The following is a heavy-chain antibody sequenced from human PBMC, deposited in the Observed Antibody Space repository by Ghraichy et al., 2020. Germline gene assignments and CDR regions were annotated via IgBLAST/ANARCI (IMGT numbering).Heavy chain of an antibody. Sequence: GGSLRLSCAASGFTFSSYGMHWVRQAPGKGLEWVAVIWYDGSNKYYADSVKGRFTISRDNSKNTLYLQMNSLRAEDTAVYYCARDTDYYDSSGYYSHDDAFDIWGQGTMVTVSS. J-gene: IGHJ3*02. CDR2: IWYDGSNK. CDR3: ARDTDYYDSSGYYSHDDAFDI. CDR1: GFTFSSYG. V-gene: IGHV3-33*01. D-gene: IGHD3-22*01.